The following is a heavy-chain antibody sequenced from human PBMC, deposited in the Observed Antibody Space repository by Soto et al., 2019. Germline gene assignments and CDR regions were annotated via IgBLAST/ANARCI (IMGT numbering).Heavy chain of an antibody. CDR2: ARNKVNGYII. D-gene: IGHD2-8*01. V-gene: IGHV3-72*01. CDR1: GFTFTDHY. J-gene: IGHJ5*02. Sequence: GGSRRLSCAASGFTFTDHYMDWVRQAPGEGLEWVGRARNKVNGYIIDYAASVKGRFIISRDDSKKSLYLQMNSLKTEDTAVYFCARLMGTSFHLWGKGTLVTVSS. CDR3: ARLMGTSFHL.